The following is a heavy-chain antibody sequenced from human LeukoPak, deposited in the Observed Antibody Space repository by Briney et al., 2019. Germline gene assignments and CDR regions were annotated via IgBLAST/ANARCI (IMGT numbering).Heavy chain of an antibody. D-gene: IGHD2-8*01. CDR3: ARGTHKWTYDY. Sequence: GASVKVSCKASGYTFTGYAMHWVRQAPGQRLEWMGWINAGNGNTKYSQKFQGRVTITRDTSASTAYMELSSLRSEDTAVYYCARGTHKWTYDYWGQGTLVTVSS. V-gene: IGHV1-3*01. CDR1: GYTFTGYA. J-gene: IGHJ4*02. CDR2: INAGNGNT.